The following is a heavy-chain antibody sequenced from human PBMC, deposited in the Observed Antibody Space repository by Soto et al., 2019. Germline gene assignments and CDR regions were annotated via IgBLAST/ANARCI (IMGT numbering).Heavy chain of an antibody. CDR3: AKKLYSGTYYDLES. V-gene: IGHV3-23*01. D-gene: IGHD1-26*01. CDR2: MSESGDVV. Sequence: EVHLLVSGGGLVQPGGSLRLSCTGSGFIFKDYAMTWVRQGPGKGLEWVSTMSESGDVVSYRDSVKGRFTMSRDMCNSTLPLQMNGLRAEDTAMYYCAKKLYSGTYYDLESWGPGTLVTVSS. J-gene: IGHJ4*02. CDR1: GFIFKDYA.